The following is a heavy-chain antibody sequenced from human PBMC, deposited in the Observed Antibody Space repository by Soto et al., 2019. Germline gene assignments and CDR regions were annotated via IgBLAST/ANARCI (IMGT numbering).Heavy chain of an antibody. J-gene: IGHJ3*02. CDR3: ATSPPPFYDYVWGSYRDAFDI. Sequence: GESLKISCKGSGYSFTSYWIGWVRQMPGKGLEWMGIIYPGDSDTRYSPSFQGQVTISADKSISTAYPQWSSLKASDTAMYYCATSPPPFYDYVWGSYRDAFDIWGQGTMVTVSS. V-gene: IGHV5-51*01. D-gene: IGHD3-16*02. CDR1: GYSFTSYW. CDR2: IYPGDSDT.